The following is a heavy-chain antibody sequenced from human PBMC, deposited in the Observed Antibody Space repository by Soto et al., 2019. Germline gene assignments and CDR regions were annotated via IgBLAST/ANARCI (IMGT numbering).Heavy chain of an antibody. D-gene: IGHD6-13*01. J-gene: IGHJ4*02. Sequence: EVQLLESGGGLVQPGGSLRLSCAASGFTFSSYAMNWVRQAPGKGLEWVSVISGSGDSTYYADSVKGRFTISRENSKHTLSLQMNSLSAEDPAVYYCARRSSSWYFDYWGQGTLVTVSS. V-gene: IGHV3-23*01. CDR1: GFTFSSYA. CDR3: ARRSSSWYFDY. CDR2: ISGSGDST.